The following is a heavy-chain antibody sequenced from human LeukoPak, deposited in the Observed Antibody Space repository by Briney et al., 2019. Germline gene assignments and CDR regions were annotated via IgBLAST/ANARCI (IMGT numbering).Heavy chain of an antibody. CDR2: IIPIFGTA. CDR3: ARGGPAAIAKGYYYYYYMDV. CDR1: GGTFSSYA. V-gene: IGHV1-69*05. J-gene: IGHJ6*03. D-gene: IGHD2-2*02. Sequence: ASVKVSCKASGGTFSSYAISWVRQAPGQGLEWMGGIIPIFGTANYAQKFQGRVTITTDESTGTAYMELSSLRSEDTAVYYCARGGPAAIAKGYYYYYYMDVWGKGTTVTVSS.